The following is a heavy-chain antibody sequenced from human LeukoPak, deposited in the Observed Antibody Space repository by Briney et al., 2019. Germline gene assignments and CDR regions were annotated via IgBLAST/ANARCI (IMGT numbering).Heavy chain of an antibody. CDR1: GFTFSSYA. Sequence: GGSLRLSCAASGFTFSSYAMSWVRQAPGKGLEWVSAISGSGGSTYYADSVKGRFTISRDNSKNTLYLQMNSLRAEDTAVYYCARAGKWELLLDYWGQGTLVTVSS. V-gene: IGHV3-23*01. CDR2: ISGSGGST. D-gene: IGHD1-26*01. CDR3: ARAGKWELLLDY. J-gene: IGHJ4*02.